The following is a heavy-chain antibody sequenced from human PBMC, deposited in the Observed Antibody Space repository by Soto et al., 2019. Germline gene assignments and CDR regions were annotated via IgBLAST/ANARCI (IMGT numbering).Heavy chain of an antibody. V-gene: IGHV1-2*04. CDR1: GYTFTGYY. D-gene: IGHD6-19*01. Sequence: QVQLVQSGAEVKKPGASVKVSCKASGYTFTGYYMHWVRQAPGQGLEWMGWINPNSGDTNYAQKFQGWVTMTRDTSISTAYMELSRLRSDDTAVYYCARDPGYSSGGFYYYGMDVWGQGTTVTVSS. CDR3: ARDPGYSSGGFYYYGMDV. J-gene: IGHJ6*02. CDR2: INPNSGDT.